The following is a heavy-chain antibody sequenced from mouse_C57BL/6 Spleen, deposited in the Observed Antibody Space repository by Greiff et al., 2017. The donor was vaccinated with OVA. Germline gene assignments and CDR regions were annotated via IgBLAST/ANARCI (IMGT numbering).Heavy chain of an antibody. CDR1: GYSITSGYY. Sequence: ESGPGLVKPSQSLSLTCSVTGYSITSGYYWNWIRQFPGNKLEWMGYISYDGSNNYNPSLKNRISITRDASKNQFFLKLNSVTTEDTATYYCARDSAYDGYCVRFAYWGQGTLVTVSA. J-gene: IGHJ3*01. D-gene: IGHD2-3*01. CDR2: ISYDGSN. CDR3: ARDSAYDGYCVRFAY. V-gene: IGHV3-6*01.